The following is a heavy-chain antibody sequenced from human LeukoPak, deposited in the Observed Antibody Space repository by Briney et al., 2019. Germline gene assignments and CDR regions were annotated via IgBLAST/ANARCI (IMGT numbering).Heavy chain of an antibody. D-gene: IGHD3-16*01. J-gene: IGHJ5*02. CDR3: ARGATLLGDRWDWFDP. V-gene: IGHV4-61*05. Sequence: SETLSLTCIVSGGSISSSIYYWAWVRQPPGKGLEWIGYIYYNESPNYNPSLESRITMSIDTSQNQFSLRLSSVTAADTAVYYCARGATLLGDRWDWFDPWGQGTLVTVSS. CDR1: GGSISSSIYY. CDR2: IYYNESP.